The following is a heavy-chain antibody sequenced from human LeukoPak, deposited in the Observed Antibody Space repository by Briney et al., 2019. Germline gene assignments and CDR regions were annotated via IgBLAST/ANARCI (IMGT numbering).Heavy chain of an antibody. CDR3: ARGYYYDTSGYGSIFDY. CDR1: GFTFSSYS. V-gene: IGHV3-21*01. Sequence: PGGSLGLSCAASGFTFSSYSMNWVRQAPGKGLEWVSSISSSSSYIYYADSVKGRFTISRDNAKNSLYLQMNSLRAEDTAVYYCARGYYYDTSGYGSIFDYWGQGTLVTVSS. CDR2: ISSSSSYI. D-gene: IGHD3-22*01. J-gene: IGHJ4*02.